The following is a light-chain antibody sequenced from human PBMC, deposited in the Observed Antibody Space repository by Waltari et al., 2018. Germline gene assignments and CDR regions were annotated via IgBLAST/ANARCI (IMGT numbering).Light chain of an antibody. CDR3: QTGGHGTWV. Sequence: QLVLTQSPSASASLGASVKITCTLSSGHSSNVLAWHQQQPEKGPRYLMKVNSDGSHSKGDKIPDRFSGSSSGAEHYLTISSLQSEDEADYYCQTGGHGTWVFGGGTKLTVL. J-gene: IGLJ3*02. CDR2: VNSDGSH. V-gene: IGLV4-69*01. CDR1: SGHSSNV.